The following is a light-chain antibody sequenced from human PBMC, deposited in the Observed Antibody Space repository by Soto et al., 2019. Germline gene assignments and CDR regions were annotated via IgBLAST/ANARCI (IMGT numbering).Light chain of an antibody. CDR3: QQYNKWPYT. CDR2: GAS. CDR1: QSISSN. J-gene: IGKJ2*01. V-gene: IGKV3-15*01. Sequence: EVVLTQSPATLSVSPGERATLSCRASQSISSNLAWYQQKPGQAPRLLIYGASTRATGIPARFSGSGSGTEFTLTISSLQSEDFAVFYCQQYNKWPYTFGQGTKVETK.